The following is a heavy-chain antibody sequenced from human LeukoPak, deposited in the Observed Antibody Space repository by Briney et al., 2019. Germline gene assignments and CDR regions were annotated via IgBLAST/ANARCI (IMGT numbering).Heavy chain of an antibody. CDR2: INTDGSST. V-gene: IGHV3-74*01. J-gene: IGHJ4*02. Sequence: PGGSLRLSCTASGFTFTTYWMHWVRQAPGKGLVWASRINTDGSSTSYADSVKGRFTISRDNAKNTLYLQMNSLRAEDTAVYYCARDQMGPDYWGQGTLVTVSS. CDR3: ARDQMGPDY. D-gene: IGHD2-8*01. CDR1: GFTFTTYW.